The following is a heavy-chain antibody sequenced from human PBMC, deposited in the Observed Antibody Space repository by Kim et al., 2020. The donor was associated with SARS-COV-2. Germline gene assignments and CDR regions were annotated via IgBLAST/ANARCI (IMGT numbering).Heavy chain of an antibody. CDR2: FDPEDGET. J-gene: IGHJ4*02. D-gene: IGHD2-15*01. Sequence: ASVKVSCKVSGYTLTELSMHWVRQAPGKGLEWMGGFDPEDGETIYAQKFQGRVTMTEDTSTDTAYMELSSLRSEDTAVYYCATWERVVVAAGSFDYWGQGTLVTVSS. CDR3: ATWERVVVAAGSFDY. V-gene: IGHV1-24*01. CDR1: GYTLTELS.